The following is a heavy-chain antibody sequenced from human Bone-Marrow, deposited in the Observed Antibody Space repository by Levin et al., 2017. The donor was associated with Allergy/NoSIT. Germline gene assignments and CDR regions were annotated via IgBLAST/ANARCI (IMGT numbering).Heavy chain of an antibody. CDR3: ARGRGSSSGWYYGGLDS. CDR1: GYTFTTYD. CDR2: LNPNSGNT. V-gene: IGHV1-8*01. D-gene: IGHD6-19*01. Sequence: GESLKISCKASGYTFTTYDINWVRQAPGQGLEWVGWLNPNSGNTAFAQKFQGRVTMTRNTSISTAYMELSSLRSEDTALYYCARGRGSSSGWYYGGLDSWGQGTRVTVSS. J-gene: IGHJ4*02.